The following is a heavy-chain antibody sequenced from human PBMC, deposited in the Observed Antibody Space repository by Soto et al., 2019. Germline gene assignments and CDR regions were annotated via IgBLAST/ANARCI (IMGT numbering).Heavy chain of an antibody. CDR2: ISGSGGST. J-gene: IGHJ5*02. Sequence: EVQLLESGGGLVQPGGSLRLSCAASGFTFSSYAMSWVRQAPGKGLEWVSAISGSGGSTYCADSAKARFTISRDNSKNTLYLQMNSLRGEDTAVYYCAKDPTYDSSGYYYSGWFDPWGQGTLVTVSS. V-gene: IGHV3-23*01. CDR3: AKDPTYDSSGYYYSGWFDP. CDR1: GFTFSSYA. D-gene: IGHD3-22*01.